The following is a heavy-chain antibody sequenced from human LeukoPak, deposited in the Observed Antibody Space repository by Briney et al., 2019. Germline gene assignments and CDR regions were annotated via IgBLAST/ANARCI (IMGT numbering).Heavy chain of an antibody. CDR2: FGPEDGET. Sequence: GASVKVSCKVSGYTLTELTMHWVRLGPRTGHELMGGFGPEDGETIYAQKFQGRVTMTEDKSTDTAYMELSSLRSEDTAVYYCATHPSPIGPDSSGPNSLDYWGQGTLVTGSS. V-gene: IGHV1-24*01. D-gene: IGHD6-19*01. CDR3: ATHPSPIGPDSSGPNSLDY. J-gene: IGHJ4*01. CDR1: GYTLTELT.